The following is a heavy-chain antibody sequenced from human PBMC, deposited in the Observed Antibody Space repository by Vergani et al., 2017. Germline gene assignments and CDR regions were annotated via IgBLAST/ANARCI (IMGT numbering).Heavy chain of an antibody. Sequence: QVQLVASGGGLVRPGGSLRLSCAASGFIFSDYYMTWIRQTPGKGLEWLAHISGGGETKMYAESLKGRFTVSRDIAKNTLYLQVRSLRLEDTGVYHCVRDRGLCAGGRCYTEAWDYWGQGTPVTVSS. D-gene: IGHD2-2*02. CDR2: ISGGGETK. J-gene: IGHJ4*02. CDR3: VRDRGLCAGGRCYTEAWDY. CDR1: GFIFSDYY. V-gene: IGHV3-11*01.